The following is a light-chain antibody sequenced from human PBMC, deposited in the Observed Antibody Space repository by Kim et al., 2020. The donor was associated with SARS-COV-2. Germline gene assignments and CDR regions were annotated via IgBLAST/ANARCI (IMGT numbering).Light chain of an antibody. CDR2: ENI. CDR3: QSYDRRLSGSV. J-gene: IGLJ3*02. Sequence: QRVTISCNGRTANLGAGYDVHWYQALPGTAPKRLIYENINRPSGIPGRFSGSKSGTSASLVISGLQAEDEADYYCQSYDRRLSGSVFGGGTQLTVL. CDR1: TANLGAGYD. V-gene: IGLV1-40*01.